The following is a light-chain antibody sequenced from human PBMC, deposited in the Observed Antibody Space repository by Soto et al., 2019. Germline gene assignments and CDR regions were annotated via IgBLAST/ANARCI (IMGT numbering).Light chain of an antibody. V-gene: IGKV3-20*01. CDR1: QSLSSNF. Sequence: EIVLTHSPSTLSLSPGERASLSCRASQSLSSNFLAWYQQKPGQPPRLLIYDSSTRATGFPDRFSGSGSGTDFTLTIIRLEPEDFAVYYCQHYDISPSTFGQGTKVDIK. CDR3: QHYDISPST. J-gene: IGKJ1*01. CDR2: DSS.